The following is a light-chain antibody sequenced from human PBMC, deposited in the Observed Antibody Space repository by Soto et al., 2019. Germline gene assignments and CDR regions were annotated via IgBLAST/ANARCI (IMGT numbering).Light chain of an antibody. CDR2: GAS. Sequence: EIVMTQSPATLSVYPGERATLSCRASQSVSSNLAWYQQKPGQAPRLLIYGASTRATGIPARFSGSGSVTEFTLTISSLQSEDFAVYYCQQYNNWPPYTFGQGTKLEIK. V-gene: IGKV3-15*01. CDR1: QSVSSN. CDR3: QQYNNWPPYT. J-gene: IGKJ2*01.